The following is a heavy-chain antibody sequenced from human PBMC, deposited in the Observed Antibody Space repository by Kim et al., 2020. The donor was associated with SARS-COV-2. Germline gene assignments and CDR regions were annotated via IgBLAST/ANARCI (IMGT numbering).Heavy chain of an antibody. CDR3: ARVYGSGRPFDY. J-gene: IGHJ4*02. D-gene: IGHD3-10*01. CDR2: N. V-gene: IGHV2-70*01. Sequence: NYYSTPLKPRPTIAKETSKNQVVLTMTNMDPVDTATYYCARVYGSGRPFDYWGQGTLVTVSS.